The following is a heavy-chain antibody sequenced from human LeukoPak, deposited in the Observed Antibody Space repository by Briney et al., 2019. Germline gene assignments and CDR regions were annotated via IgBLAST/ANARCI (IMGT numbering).Heavy chain of an antibody. D-gene: IGHD5-12*01. J-gene: IGHJ4*02. Sequence: ASVKVSCKAPGYTFTSYDINWVRQATGQGLEWMGWMNPNSGNTGYAQKFQGRVTMTRNTSISTAYMELSSLRSEDAAVYYCATRGYSGYSPFDYWGQGTLVTVSS. CDR2: MNPNSGNT. CDR3: ATRGYSGYSPFDY. V-gene: IGHV1-8*01. CDR1: GYTFTSYD.